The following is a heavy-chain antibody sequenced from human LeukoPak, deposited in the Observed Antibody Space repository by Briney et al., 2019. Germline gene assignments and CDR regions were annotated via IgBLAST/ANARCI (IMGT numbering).Heavy chain of an antibody. CDR1: GGSISSGSYY. V-gene: IGHV4-61*02. Sequence: SQTLSLTCTVSGGSISSGSYYWSWIRQPAGKGLEWIGRIYTSGSTNYNPSLKSRVTISVDTSKNQFSLKLSSVTAADTAVYYCARWLFSGGSCYPDYWGQGTLVTVSS. CDR3: ARWLFSGGSCYPDY. D-gene: IGHD2-15*01. CDR2: IYTSGST. J-gene: IGHJ4*02.